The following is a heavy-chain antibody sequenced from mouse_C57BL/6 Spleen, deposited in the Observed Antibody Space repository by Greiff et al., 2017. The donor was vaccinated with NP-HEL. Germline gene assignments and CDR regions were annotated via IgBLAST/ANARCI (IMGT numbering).Heavy chain of an antibody. CDR1: GFTFSDYG. CDR2: IRRGSRTI. CDR3: ARGGNFRY. Sequence: PLVASGGGLVKPGGSLKLSCAASGFTFSDYGMHWVRQAQEKGLEWVAYIRRGSRTIYSEETGQGRFTISRDKAKNTLFLQMTSLRSEDTAMYYCARGGNFRYWGQGTTLTVSS. J-gene: IGHJ2*01. V-gene: IGHV5-17*01.